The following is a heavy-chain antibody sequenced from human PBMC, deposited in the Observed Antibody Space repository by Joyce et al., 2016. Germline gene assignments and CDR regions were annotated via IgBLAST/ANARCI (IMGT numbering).Heavy chain of an antibody. J-gene: IGHJ3*02. CDR1: GGTFSNYA. CDR3: ARGARAAAGTFDAFDI. Sequence: QVQLVQSGAEVKKAGSSVKVSCKASGGTFSNYAISWVRQAPGQGLEWMGGIIPIFGTANYAQKFQGRVTITADESTSTAYMELGSLRSEDTAVYYCARGARAAAGTFDAFDIWGQGTMVTVT. D-gene: IGHD6-13*01. CDR2: IIPIFGTA. V-gene: IGHV1-69*01.